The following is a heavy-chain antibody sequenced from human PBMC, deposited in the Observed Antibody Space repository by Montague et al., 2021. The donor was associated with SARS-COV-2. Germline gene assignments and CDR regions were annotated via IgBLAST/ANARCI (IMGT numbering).Heavy chain of an antibody. Sequence: SETLSLTCTISGGSISSRSYYWGWIRQPPGKGLEWIGGIYYSGNTYYNPSLKSRVTISVDTSKNQFSLKLSSVTAADTAVYYCARAIGSMYSSGWYYYYYGMDVWGQGTTVTVSS. V-gene: IGHV4-39*01. D-gene: IGHD6-19*01. CDR3: ARAIGSMYSSGWYYYYYGMDV. CDR1: GGSISSRSYY. CDR2: IYYSGNT. J-gene: IGHJ6*02.